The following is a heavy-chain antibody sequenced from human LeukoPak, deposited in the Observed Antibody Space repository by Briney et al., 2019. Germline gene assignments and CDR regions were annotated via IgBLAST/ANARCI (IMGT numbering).Heavy chain of an antibody. V-gene: IGHV3-23*01. CDR3: ARDLEPYCSSTSCWNFDY. CDR1: GFTFSSYA. Sequence: PGGSLRLSCAASGFTFSSYAMSWVRQAPGKGLEWVSAISGSGGSTYYADSVKGRFTISRDNSKNTLYLQMNSLRAEDTAVYYCARDLEPYCSSTSCWNFDYWGQGTLVTVSS. D-gene: IGHD2-2*01. J-gene: IGHJ4*02. CDR2: ISGSGGST.